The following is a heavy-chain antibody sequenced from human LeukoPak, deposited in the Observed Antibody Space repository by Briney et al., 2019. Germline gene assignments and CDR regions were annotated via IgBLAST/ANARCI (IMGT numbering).Heavy chain of an antibody. J-gene: IGHJ4*02. CDR3: ARVPSGGPFDY. Sequence: ASVKVSCKASGYSFTSYGISWVRQAPGQGLEWMGWIRAYNGNTNYAQRLQGRVTMTTDTSTSTAYVELRSLTSDDTAVYYCARVPSGGPFDYWGQGTLVTVSS. CDR1: GYSFTSYG. CDR2: IRAYNGNT. D-gene: IGHD2-15*01. V-gene: IGHV1-18*01.